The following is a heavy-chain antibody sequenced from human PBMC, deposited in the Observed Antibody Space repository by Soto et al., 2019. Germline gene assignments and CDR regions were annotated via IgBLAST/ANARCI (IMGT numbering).Heavy chain of an antibody. CDR2: FDPEDGET. D-gene: IGHD3-10*01. Sequence: GASVKVSCKVSGYTLTELSMHWVRQAPGKGLEWMGGFDPEDGETIYAQKFQGRVTMTEDTSTDTAYMELSSLRSEDTAVYYCATVAPYYYGSGSRYTPYYYYMDGWGKGTIVTVSS. J-gene: IGHJ6*03. CDR1: GYTLTELS. CDR3: ATVAPYYYGSGSRYTPYYYYMDG. V-gene: IGHV1-24*01.